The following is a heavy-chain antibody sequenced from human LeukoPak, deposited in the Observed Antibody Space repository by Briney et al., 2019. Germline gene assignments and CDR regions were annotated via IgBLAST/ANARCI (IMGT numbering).Heavy chain of an antibody. CDR3: ARVGKGYCSGGSCYYFDY. J-gene: IGHJ4*02. D-gene: IGHD2-15*01. CDR1: GGTFSSYA. V-gene: IGHV1-69*01. CDR2: IIPIFGTA. Sequence: GSSVKVSCKASGGTFSSYAISWVRQAPGQGLEWMGGIIPIFGTANYAQKFQGRVTITADESTSTAYMELSSLRSEDTAVYYCARVGKGYCSGGSCYYFDYWGREPWSPSPQ.